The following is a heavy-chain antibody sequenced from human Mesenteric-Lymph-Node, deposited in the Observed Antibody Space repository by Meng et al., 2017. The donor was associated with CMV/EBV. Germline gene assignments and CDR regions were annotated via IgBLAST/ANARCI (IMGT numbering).Heavy chain of an antibody. D-gene: IGHD2-15*01. CDR3: VGYCSGGSCYAWDFDY. CDR1: GYTFTGYY. J-gene: IGHJ4*02. Sequence: ASVKVSCKASGYTFTGYYVHWVRQAPGQGLEWMGWINPYSGGTNYAQKFQGRVTMTSDTSISTAYMELSRLTSDDTAVYYCVGYCSGGSCYAWDFDYWGQGTLVTVSS. CDR2: INPYSGGT. V-gene: IGHV1-2*02.